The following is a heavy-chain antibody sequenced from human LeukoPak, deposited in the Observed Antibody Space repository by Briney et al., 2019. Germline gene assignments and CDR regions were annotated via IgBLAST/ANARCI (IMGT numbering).Heavy chain of an antibody. D-gene: IGHD6-6*01. CDR1: GYTFTNDG. Sequence: ASVKVSCKASGYTFTNDGVSWVRQAPGQGLEWVGWISNFIENIHYAPKFQGRVTLTTDTSTSTAYMELRSLTSDDTAVYYCARASSSIDYWGKGTLVTVSS. J-gene: IGHJ4*02. V-gene: IGHV1-18*01. CDR3: ARASSSIDY. CDR2: ISNFIENI.